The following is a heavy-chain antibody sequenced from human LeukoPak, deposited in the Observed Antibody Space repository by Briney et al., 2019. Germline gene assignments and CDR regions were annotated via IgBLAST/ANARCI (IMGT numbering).Heavy chain of an antibody. J-gene: IGHJ5*02. Sequence: SQTLSLTCAVSGGSISSGGYSWSWIRQPPGKGLEWIGYIYQSGSTYYNPSLKSRVTISVDRSKTQFSLKLSSVTAADTAVYYCARGLVPMVRGVWFDPWGQGTLVTVSS. V-gene: IGHV4-30-2*01. CDR3: ARGLVPMVRGVWFDP. D-gene: IGHD3-10*01. CDR1: GGSISSGGYS. CDR2: IYQSGST.